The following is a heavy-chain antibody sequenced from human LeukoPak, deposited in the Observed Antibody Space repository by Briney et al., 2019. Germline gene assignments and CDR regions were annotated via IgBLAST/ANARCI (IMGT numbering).Heavy chain of an antibody. J-gene: IGHJ4*02. D-gene: IGHD5-24*01. CDR2: IHPGDSDT. CDR3: ARGAEMATITDY. V-gene: IGHV5-51*01. CDR1: GYSFTNYW. Sequence: GESLKISCKGSGYSFTNYWIGWVRQRPGKGLEYMCLIHPGDSDTRYSPSFQGQITISADKSISTAYLQWSSLKASDTAMYYCARGAEMATITDYWGQGTLVTVSS.